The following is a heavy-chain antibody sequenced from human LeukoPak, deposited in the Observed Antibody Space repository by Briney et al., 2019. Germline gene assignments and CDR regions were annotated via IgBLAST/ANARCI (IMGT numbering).Heavy chain of an antibody. J-gene: IGHJ4*02. V-gene: IGHV3-48*03. CDR2: ISSSGSTI. CDR3: ARSSNGGSYYFDY. CDR1: GFTFSSYE. D-gene: IGHD2-15*01. Sequence: QTGGSLRLSCAASGFTFSSYEMNWVRQAPGKVLEWVSYISSSGSTIYYADSVKGRFTISRDNAKNSLYLQMKSLRAEDTAVYYCARSSNGGSYYFDYWGQGTLVTVSS.